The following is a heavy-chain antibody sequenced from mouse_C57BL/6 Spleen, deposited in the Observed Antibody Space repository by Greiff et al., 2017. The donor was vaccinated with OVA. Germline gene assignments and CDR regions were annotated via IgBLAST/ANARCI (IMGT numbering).Heavy chain of an antibody. CDR2: INPSNGGT. D-gene: IGHD1-1*01. J-gene: IGHJ3*01. V-gene: IGHV1-53*01. Sequence: QVQLQQSGTELVKPGASVKLSCKASGYTFTSYWMHWVKQRPGQGLEWIGNINPSNGGTNYNEQFKSKATLTVDKSSSTAYMQLSSLTSEDSAVYYCARSGYYYGSWFAYWGQGTLVTVSA. CDR3: ARSGYYYGSWFAY. CDR1: GYTFTSYW.